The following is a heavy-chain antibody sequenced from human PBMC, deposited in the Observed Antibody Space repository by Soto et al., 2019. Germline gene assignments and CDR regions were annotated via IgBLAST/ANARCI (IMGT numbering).Heavy chain of an antibody. CDR2: IWYDGSNK. V-gene: IGHV3-30*04. D-gene: IGHD1-7*01. J-gene: IGHJ4*02. CDR3: AKLALYDATAHPIDY. Sequence: PGGSLRLSCAASGFTFRSYAMHWVRQAPGKGLEWVAVIWYDGSNKYYADSVKGRFTISRDNSKNTLYLQMNSLRAEDMAVYYCAKLALYDATAHPIDYWGQGTLVTVSS. CDR1: GFTFRSYA.